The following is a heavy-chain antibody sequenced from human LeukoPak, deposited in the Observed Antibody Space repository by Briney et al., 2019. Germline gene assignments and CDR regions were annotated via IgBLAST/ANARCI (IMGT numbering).Heavy chain of an antibody. CDR1: GGSISSGSYY. D-gene: IGHD5-24*01. J-gene: IGHJ6*03. Sequence: PSQTLSLTCTVSGGSISSGSYYWSWIRQPAGKGLEWIGRIYTSGSTNYNPSLKSRVTISVDTSKNQFSLKLSSVTAADTAVYYCARLNYSKSYYYYYYYMDVWGKGTTVTISS. CDR3: ARLNYSKSYYYYYYYMDV. CDR2: IYTSGST. V-gene: IGHV4-61*02.